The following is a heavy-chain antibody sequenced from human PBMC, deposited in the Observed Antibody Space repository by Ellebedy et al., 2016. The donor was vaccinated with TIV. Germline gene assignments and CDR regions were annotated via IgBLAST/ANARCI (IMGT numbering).Heavy chain of an antibody. CDR1: GFTFSTYW. CDR2: INQDGSKK. Sequence: PGGSLRLSCAVSGFTFSTYWMSWVRQAPGKGLEWVANINQDGSKKYYVDSVKGRFTISRDNSKNTVNLQMNSLRAEDTAVYYCAKLAGVHSWYFDYWGQGTLVTVSS. D-gene: IGHD2-8*02. J-gene: IGHJ4*02. V-gene: IGHV3-7*03. CDR3: AKLAGVHSWYFDY.